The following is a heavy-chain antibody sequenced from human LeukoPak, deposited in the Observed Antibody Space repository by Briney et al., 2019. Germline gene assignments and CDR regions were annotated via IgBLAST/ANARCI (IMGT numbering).Heavy chain of an antibody. CDR3: ARSIGLTGGGVDV. CDR1: GFPFSSYA. V-gene: IGHV3-48*04. Sequence: PGGSLRLSCAASGFPFSSYAMTWVRQAPGKGLEWVSYITNGGSTIHHADSVKGRFTISRDNAKKTLYLQMNSLRAEDTAVYYCARSIGLTGGGVDVWGQGTTVTVSS. J-gene: IGHJ6*02. CDR2: ITNGGSTI. D-gene: IGHD3-9*01.